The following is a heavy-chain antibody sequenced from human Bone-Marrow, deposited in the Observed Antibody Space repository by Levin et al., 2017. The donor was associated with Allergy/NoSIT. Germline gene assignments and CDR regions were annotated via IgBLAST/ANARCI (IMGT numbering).Heavy chain of an antibody. CDR1: GFTFDDYT. V-gene: IGHV3-43*01. J-gene: IGHJ4*02. CDR3: AKDIGRADTYSFDF. D-gene: IGHD5-18*01. Sequence: PGGSLRLSCAASGFTFDDYTMHWIRQAPGKGLEWVSFIVWDGANTYHADSVKGRFTISRDNSKNSLYLQMNSLRTEDSAFYYCAKDIGRADTYSFDFWGQGTLVTVSS. CDR2: IVWDGANT.